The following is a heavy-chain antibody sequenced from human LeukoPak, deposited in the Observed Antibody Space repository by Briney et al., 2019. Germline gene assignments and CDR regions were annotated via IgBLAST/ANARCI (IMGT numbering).Heavy chain of an antibody. V-gene: IGHV3-23*01. CDR3: AKRSDYGGNWNYFDY. CDR2: FGDTGMP. J-gene: IGHJ4*02. Sequence: GGSLRLSCVASGFSFSTYGMTWVRQAPGKGLEWVSGFGDTGMPHYRDSVKGRFSISRDSSKNTFYLQMNSLRAEDTAVYYCAKRSDYGGNWNYFDYWGQGTPVTVSS. CDR1: GFSFSTYG. D-gene: IGHD4-23*01.